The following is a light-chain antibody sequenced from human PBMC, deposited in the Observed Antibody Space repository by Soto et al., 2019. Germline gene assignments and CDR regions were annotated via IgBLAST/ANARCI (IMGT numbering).Light chain of an antibody. CDR3: ASFAVVDTVV. J-gene: IGLJ2*01. Sequence: QSFLTQPASVSGSVGQSITISCTGTSSDVGSYNLVSWYQQHPGKAPKLMIYEVTKRPSGVSNRLSGSKSGNTASLTISGLQAEDEADYYCASFAVVDTVVFGGGTKLTVL. CDR1: SSDVGSYNL. V-gene: IGLV2-23*02. CDR2: EVT.